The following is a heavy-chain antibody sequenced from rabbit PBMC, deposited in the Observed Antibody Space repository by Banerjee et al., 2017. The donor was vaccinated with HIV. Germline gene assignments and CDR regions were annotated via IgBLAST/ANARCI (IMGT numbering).Heavy chain of an antibody. D-gene: IGHD4-2*01. Sequence: QEHLEESGGELVKPEGSLTLTCKASRFSFSSRYWICWVRQAPGKGLEWIACIYGGSSSDIYYASWAKGRFTISKTSSTTGTLQMTSLTAADTATYFCARGDAGSRYAFNLWGPGTLVTVS. V-gene: IGHV1S45*01. CDR2: IYGGSSSDI. CDR1: RFSFSSRYW. J-gene: IGHJ4*01. CDR3: ARGDAGSRYAFNL.